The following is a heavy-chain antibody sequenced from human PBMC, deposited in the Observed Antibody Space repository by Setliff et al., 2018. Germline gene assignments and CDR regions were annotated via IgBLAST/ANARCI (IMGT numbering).Heavy chain of an antibody. CDR1: DDSISSRHY. J-gene: IGHJ6*03. D-gene: IGHD3-10*01. CDR2: IFYNGMA. CDR3: ARVGGSGTQPLYYYYYYMDV. Sequence: PSETLSLTCTVSDDSISSRHYWGWVRQPPGKGLEWIGSIFYNGMAYYNPSLKSRVTISVDTSKNQFSLKLSSVTAADTAVYYCARVGGSGTQPLYYYYYYMDVWGKGTTVTVSS. V-gene: IGHV4-38-2*02.